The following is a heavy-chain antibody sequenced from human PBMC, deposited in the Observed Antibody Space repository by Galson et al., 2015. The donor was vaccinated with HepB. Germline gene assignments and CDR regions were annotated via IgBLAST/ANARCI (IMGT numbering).Heavy chain of an antibody. V-gene: IGHV3-64*04. D-gene: IGHD4-23*01. CDR3: AKDLRWRMTTVGDY. CDR1: GVTFSSYA. Sequence: SLRLSCAASGVTFSSYAMHWGRQAPGEGLEYVSAISSNGGSTYYADSVKGRLTISRDNSKNTLYLQMNSLRAEDTAVYYCAKDLRWRMTTVGDYWGQGTLVTVSS. CDR2: ISSNGGST. J-gene: IGHJ4*02.